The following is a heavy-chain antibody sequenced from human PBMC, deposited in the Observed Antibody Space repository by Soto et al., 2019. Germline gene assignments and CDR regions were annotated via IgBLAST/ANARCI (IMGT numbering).Heavy chain of an antibody. CDR1: GGSISSYY. CDR2: IYYSGST. J-gene: IGHJ3*02. CDR3: ARDAHMRGGDYVEAFDI. Sequence: SETLSLTCTVSGGSISSYYWSWIRQPPGKGLEWIGYIYYSGSTNYNPSLKSRVTISVDTSKNQFSLKLSSATAADTAVYYCARDAHMRGGDYVEAFDIWGQGTMVTVSS. V-gene: IGHV4-59*01. D-gene: IGHD4-17*01.